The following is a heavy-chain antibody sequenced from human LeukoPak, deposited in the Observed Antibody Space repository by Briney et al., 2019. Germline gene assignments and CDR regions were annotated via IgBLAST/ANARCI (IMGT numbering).Heavy chain of an antibody. CDR2: ISSSGSTI. V-gene: IGHV3-11*01. J-gene: IGHJ3*02. CDR3: ARDPYYDFWSDYGTEAFDI. Sequence: GGSLRLSCAASGFTFSDYYMSWIRQAPEKGLEWVSYISSSGSTIYYADSVKGRFTISRDNAKNSLYLQMNSLRAEDTAVYYCARDPYYDFWSDYGTEAFDIWGQGTMVTVSS. D-gene: IGHD3-3*01. CDR1: GFTFSDYY.